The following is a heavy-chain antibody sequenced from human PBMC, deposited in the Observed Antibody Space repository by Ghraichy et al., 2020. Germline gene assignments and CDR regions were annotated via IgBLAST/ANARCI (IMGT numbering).Heavy chain of an antibody. CDR2: IWYDGSNK. D-gene: IGHD3-16*02. CDR1: GFTFSSYG. Sequence: GESLNISCAASGFTFSSYGMHWVRQAPGKGLEWVAVIWYDGSNKYYADSVKGRFTISRDNSKNTLYLQMNSLRAEDTAVYYCARDPRGTVWGSYLHNGVLDYWGQGTLVTVSS. CDR3: ARDPRGTVWGSYLHNGVLDY. V-gene: IGHV3-33*01. J-gene: IGHJ4*02.